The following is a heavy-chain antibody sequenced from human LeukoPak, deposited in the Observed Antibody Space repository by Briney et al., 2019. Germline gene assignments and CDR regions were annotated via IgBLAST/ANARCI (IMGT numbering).Heavy chain of an antibody. CDR3: TTDPVSVVGATPSSDY. CDR2: IKSKTDGGTT. Sequence: GGSLRLSCAASGFTFSSYEMNWVRQAPGKGLEWVGRIKSKTDGGTTDYAAPVKGRFTISRDDSKNTLYLQMNSLKTEDTAVYYCTTDPVSVVGATPSSDYWGQGTLVTVSS. CDR1: GFTFSSYE. V-gene: IGHV3-15*01. J-gene: IGHJ4*02. D-gene: IGHD1-26*01.